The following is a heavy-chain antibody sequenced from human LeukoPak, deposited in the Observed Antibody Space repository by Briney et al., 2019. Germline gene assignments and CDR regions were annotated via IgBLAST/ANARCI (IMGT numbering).Heavy chain of an antibody. CDR3: YGDPTLSFDP. V-gene: IGHV3-23*01. D-gene: IGHD4-17*01. CDR2: ISGSGEST. CDR1: GFTFSSYA. Sequence: GGSLRLSCAASGFTFSSYAMSWVRQAPGKGLEWVPRISGSGESTYYADSVKGRFTISRDNSKNTLYLQMSSLRAEDTAVYYSYGDPTLSFDPWGQGTLVTVSS. J-gene: IGHJ5*02.